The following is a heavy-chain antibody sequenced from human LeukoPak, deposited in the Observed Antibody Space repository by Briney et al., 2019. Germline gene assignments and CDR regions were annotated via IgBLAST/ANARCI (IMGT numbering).Heavy chain of an antibody. J-gene: IGHJ4*02. Sequence: GGSLRLSCIGSGFTFSSYGMHWVRQAPGKGLEWVAVISYDGSNKYYADSVKGRFTISRDNSKNTLYLQMNSLRAEDTAVYYCAMDYYGSGSYEVWGQGTLVTVSS. V-gene: IGHV3-33*05. D-gene: IGHD3-10*01. CDR2: ISYDGSNK. CDR1: GFTFSSYG. CDR3: AMDYYGSGSYEV.